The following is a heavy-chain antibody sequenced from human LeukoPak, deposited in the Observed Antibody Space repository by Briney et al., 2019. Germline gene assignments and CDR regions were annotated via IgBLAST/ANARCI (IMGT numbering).Heavy chain of an antibody. CDR2: IKHSEST. D-gene: IGHD3-9*01. V-gene: IGHV4-34*01. CDR1: GGSFSGYY. CDR3: SRRTNILTRYYYYMDG. Sequence: SETLSLTCAVYGGSFSGYYWCWICQPPGKGLERIGEIKHSESTNYHPSLKRRVNTSAQSSENKFYLQLSPMTTADTAISYSSRRTNILTRYYYYMDGWLKGTTVTGSS. J-gene: IGHJ6*03.